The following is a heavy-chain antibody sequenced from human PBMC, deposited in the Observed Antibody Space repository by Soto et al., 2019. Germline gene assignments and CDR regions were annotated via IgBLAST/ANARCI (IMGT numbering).Heavy chain of an antibody. Sequence: ASVKVSCKASGYTFTGYYMHWVRQAPGQGLEWMGWINPNSGVTNYAQKFQGWVTMTRDTSISTAYMELSSLRSEDTAVYYCASSGSSNTAFYFDYWGQGTLVTVSS. CDR2: INPNSGVT. V-gene: IGHV1-2*04. D-gene: IGHD2-15*01. CDR1: GYTFTGYY. CDR3: ASSGSSNTAFYFDY. J-gene: IGHJ4*02.